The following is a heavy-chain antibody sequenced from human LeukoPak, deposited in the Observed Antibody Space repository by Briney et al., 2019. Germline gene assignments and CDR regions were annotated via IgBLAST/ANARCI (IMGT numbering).Heavy chain of an antibody. CDR1: GYTFTSYY. Sequence: SVKVSCKASGYTFTSYYMHWVRQAPGQGLEWMGGIIPTFGTANYAQKFQGRVTITADESTRTAYMKLSSLRSEDTAVYYCARLAGYQLPKEMFLYYWGQGTLVTVSS. CDR2: IIPTFGTA. J-gene: IGHJ4*02. V-gene: IGHV1-69*13. D-gene: IGHD2-2*01. CDR3: ARLAGYQLPKEMFLYY.